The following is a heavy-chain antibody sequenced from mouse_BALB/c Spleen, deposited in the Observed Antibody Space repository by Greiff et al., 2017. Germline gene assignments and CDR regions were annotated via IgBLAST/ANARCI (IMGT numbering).Heavy chain of an antibody. D-gene: IGHD1-2*01. V-gene: IGHV3-6*02. CDR3: ARVATATCAY. CDR2: ISYDGSN. CDR1: GYSITSGYY. Sequence: EVQLVESGPGLVKPSQSLSLTCSVTGYSITSGYYWNWIRQFPGNKLEWMGYISYDGSNNYNPSLKNRISITRDTSKNQFFLKLNSVTTEDTATYYCARVATATCAYWGQGTLVTVSA. J-gene: IGHJ3*01.